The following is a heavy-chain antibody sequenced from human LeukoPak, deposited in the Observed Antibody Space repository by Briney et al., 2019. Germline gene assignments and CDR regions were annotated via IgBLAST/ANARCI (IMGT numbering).Heavy chain of an antibody. V-gene: IGHV3-30*18. CDR1: GFTFSSYA. CDR2: ISYEGSNK. CDR3: AKAPCSGGTCYSSFYYYYMDV. D-gene: IGHD2-15*01. Sequence: GRSLRLSCAASGFTFSSYAMHWVRQAPGKGLEWVAVISYEGSNKYYADSVKGRFTISRDNSKNTLYLEMNSLRVEDTAVYYCAKAPCSGGTCYSSFYYYYMDVWGKGTTVTVSS. J-gene: IGHJ6*03.